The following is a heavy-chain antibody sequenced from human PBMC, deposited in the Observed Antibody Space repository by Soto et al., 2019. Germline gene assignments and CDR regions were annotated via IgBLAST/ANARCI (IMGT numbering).Heavy chain of an antibody. CDR3: TRGNMTTITASRDYNYCIMDS. CDR1: HWTLRDYH. J-gene: IGHJ6*03. CDR2: INYGRYT. Sequence: SEKLSHTCDPYHWTLRDYHWSWIRQPPGQGLEWIGAINYGRYTNYNPSLKSRVTVSVDTSTSQYSMRLPPVSAADTAVYNGTRGNMTTITASRDYNYCIMDSWGKVNMVT. D-gene: IGHD4-4*01. V-gene: IGHV4-34*01.